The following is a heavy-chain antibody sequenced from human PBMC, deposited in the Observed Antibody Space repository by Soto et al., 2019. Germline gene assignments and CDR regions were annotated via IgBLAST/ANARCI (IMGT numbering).Heavy chain of an antibody. CDR1: GFTFSTYN. J-gene: IGHJ4*02. CDR3: AKDIDHIQPRGPFDY. CDR2: ISSGSGTI. Sequence: PGGSLRLSCAASGFTFSTYNMNWVRQAPGKGLEWVSYISSGSGTIYYADSVKGRFTISRDNAKNSLYLQMNSLRDEDTAVYYCAKDIDHIQPRGPFDYWGQGTLVTVSS. D-gene: IGHD1-26*01. V-gene: IGHV3-48*02.